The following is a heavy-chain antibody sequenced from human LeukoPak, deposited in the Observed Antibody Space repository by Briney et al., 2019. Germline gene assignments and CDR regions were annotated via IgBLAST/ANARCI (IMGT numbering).Heavy chain of an antibody. D-gene: IGHD1-26*01. CDR3: ARATSWFDP. CDR2: ISAYNGNT. V-gene: IGHV1-18*01. J-gene: IGHJ5*02. CDR1: GYTFTSYG. Sequence: ASVKVSCKASGYTFTSYGISWVRQAPGQGLEWMGWISAYNGNTNYAQKLQGRVTMTTATSTSTAYRELRSLRSDDTAIYCCARATSWFDPWGQGTLVTVSS.